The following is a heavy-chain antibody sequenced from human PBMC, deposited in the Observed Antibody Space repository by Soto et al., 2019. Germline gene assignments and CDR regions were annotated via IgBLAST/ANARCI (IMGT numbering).Heavy chain of an antibody. CDR1: GFTFSPYG. CDR2: ISSSGSII. CDR3: ARDRSTILGVVIPIDY. V-gene: IGHV3-48*02. Sequence: EVQLVESGGGLAHSGGSLRLSCVASGFTFSPYGMNWVRQAPGKGLEWVSYISSSGSIIYYADSVRGRFTVSRDNAKSTLYLEMDGLRDEDTAVYYYARDRSTILGVVIPIDYWGQGTLGTVSS. D-gene: IGHD3-3*01. J-gene: IGHJ4*02.